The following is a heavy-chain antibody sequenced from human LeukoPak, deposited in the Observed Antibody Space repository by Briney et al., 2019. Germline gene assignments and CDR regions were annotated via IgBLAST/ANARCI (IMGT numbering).Heavy chain of an antibody. CDR2: IYTSGST. CDR3: ARDRIVNSNYKGWFDP. J-gene: IGHJ5*02. Sequence: PSETLSLTCTVSGGSISSYYWSWIRQPAGKGLEWIGRIYTSGSTNYNPSLKSRVTISVDKSKNQFSLKLSSVTAADTAVYYCARDRIVNSNYKGWFDPWGQGTLVTASS. CDR1: GGSISSYY. D-gene: IGHD4-11*01. V-gene: IGHV4-4*07.